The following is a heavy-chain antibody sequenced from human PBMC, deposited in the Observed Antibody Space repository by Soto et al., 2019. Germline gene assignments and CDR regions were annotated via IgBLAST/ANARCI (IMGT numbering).Heavy chain of an antibody. CDR2: VSASGST. J-gene: IGHJ4*02. CDR1: GGSISGHF. D-gene: IGHD5-12*01. Sequence: SETLSLTCDVSGGSISGHFWSWIRQPPGKGLEWIGFVSASGSTNYDPSLKSRVTISLDTSRNQFSLKLNSVTAADTAVYYCACGYSGYNPYFYSWGQGAPVTVSS. V-gene: IGHV4-4*08. CDR3: ACGYSGYNPYFYS.